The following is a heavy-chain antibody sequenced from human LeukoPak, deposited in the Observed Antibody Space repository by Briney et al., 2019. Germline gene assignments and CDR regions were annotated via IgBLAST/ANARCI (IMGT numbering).Heavy chain of an antibody. CDR3: ARSYCSTSCYRSAFDI. J-gene: IGHJ3*02. CDR2: IYYSGST. D-gene: IGHD2-2*01. V-gene: IGHV4-59*13. CDR1: SGSISTYY. Sequence: SETLSLTCTVSSGSISTYYWSWIRQPPGKGLEWIGYIYYSGSTNYNPSLKSRVTISVDTSKNQFSLKLNSVTAADTAVYYCARSYCSTSCYRSAFDIWGQGTMVTVSS.